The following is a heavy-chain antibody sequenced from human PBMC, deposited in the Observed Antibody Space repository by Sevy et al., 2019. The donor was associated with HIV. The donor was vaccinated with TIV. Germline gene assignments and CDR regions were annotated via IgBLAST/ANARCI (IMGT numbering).Heavy chain of an antibody. CDR2: IYYSGST. CDR3: AREGPRIAQFDY. Sequence: SETLSLTCTVSGGSVSSSSYYWGWIRQPPGKGLDWIGSIYYSGSTYYNPSLKSRVTISVDTSKNQFSLKVRSVTAADTAVYYCAREGPRIAQFDYWGPGALVTVSS. V-gene: IGHV4-39*02. CDR1: GGSVSSSSYY. J-gene: IGHJ4*02. D-gene: IGHD6-13*01.